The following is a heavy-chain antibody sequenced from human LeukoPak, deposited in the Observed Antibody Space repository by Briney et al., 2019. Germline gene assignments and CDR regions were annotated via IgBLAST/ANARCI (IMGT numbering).Heavy chain of an antibody. V-gene: IGHV4-59*08. Sequence: SETLSLTCTVSGGSISSYYWSWIRQPPGKGLEWIGYIYYSGSTNYNPSLKSRVTISVDTSKNQFSLKLSSVTAADTAVYYCARHGGWSYNNWFDPWGQGTLVTVSS. CDR3: ARHGGWSYNNWFDP. J-gene: IGHJ5*02. D-gene: IGHD1-26*01. CDR2: IYYSGST. CDR1: GGSISSYY.